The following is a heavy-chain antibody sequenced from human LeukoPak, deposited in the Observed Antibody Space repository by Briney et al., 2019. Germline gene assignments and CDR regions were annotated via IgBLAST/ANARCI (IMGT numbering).Heavy chain of an antibody. Sequence: GGSLRLSCAASGFTFSSYEMNWVGQAPGKGLEWVSYISSSGDTIYYADSVKGRFTISRDNAKKSLYLQMNSLRAEDTAVYYCARDYYASSGLDHWGQGTLVTVSS. CDR1: GFTFSSYE. V-gene: IGHV3-48*03. D-gene: IGHD3-22*01. CDR3: ARDYYASSGLDH. CDR2: ISSSGDTI. J-gene: IGHJ4*02.